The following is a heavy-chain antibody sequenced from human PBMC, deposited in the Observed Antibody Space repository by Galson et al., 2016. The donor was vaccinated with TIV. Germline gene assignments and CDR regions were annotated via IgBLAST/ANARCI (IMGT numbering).Heavy chain of an antibody. V-gene: IGHV3-33*01. CDR3: ARAPDYGGNFGGTGETHSYYFHY. D-gene: IGHD4-23*01. CDR2: IWYDGTNT. Sequence: SLRLSCAASGFTFSSFGMHWVRQAPGKGLEWVAPIWYDGTNTYYADSVKGRFTISRDNSKNTLYVQMNSLRAEDTAVYYCARAPDYGGNFGGTGETHSYYFHYWGQGTLVTVSS. CDR1: GFTFSSFG. J-gene: IGHJ4*02.